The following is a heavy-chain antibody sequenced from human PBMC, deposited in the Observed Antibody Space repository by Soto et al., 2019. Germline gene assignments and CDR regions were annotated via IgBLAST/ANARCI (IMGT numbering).Heavy chain of an antibody. D-gene: IGHD6-13*01. Sequence: WGSLRLSWAAFGCTLRSYGMHGVLQAPGKGLEWVAVISYDGSNKYYADSVKGRFTISRDNSKNTLYLQMNSLRAEDTAVYYCAKDLGGYSSSWYPGDYWGQGTRVTVSS. J-gene: IGHJ4*02. CDR2: ISYDGSNK. V-gene: IGHV3-30*18. CDR1: GCTLRSYG. CDR3: AKDLGGYSSSWYPGDY.